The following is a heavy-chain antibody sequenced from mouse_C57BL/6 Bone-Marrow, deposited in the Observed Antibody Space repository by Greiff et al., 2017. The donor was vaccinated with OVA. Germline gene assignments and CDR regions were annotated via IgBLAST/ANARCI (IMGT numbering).Heavy chain of an antibody. V-gene: IGHV14-4*01. Sequence: EVKLQQSGAELVRPGASVKLSCTASGFNIKDDYMHWVKQRPEQGLEWIGWIDPENGDTEYASKFQGKATITADTSSNTAYLQLSSLTSEDTAVYYCTTPRGGYFDYWGQGTTLTVSS. J-gene: IGHJ2*01. CDR2: IDPENGDT. CDR3: TTPRGGYFDY. CDR1: GFNIKDDY.